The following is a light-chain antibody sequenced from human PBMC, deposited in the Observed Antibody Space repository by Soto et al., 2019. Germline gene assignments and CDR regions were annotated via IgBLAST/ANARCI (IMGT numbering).Light chain of an antibody. CDR2: EVS. Sequence: QSALPQPPSTSGSPGQSVTISCTGTSSDVGDYNYVSWYQQHPGKAPKLMIYEVSKRPSGVPDRFSGSKSGNTASLTVSGLQAEDEADYYCSSYAGSLYVFGTGTKVTVL. J-gene: IGLJ1*01. CDR3: SSYAGSLYV. CDR1: SSDVGDYNY. V-gene: IGLV2-8*01.